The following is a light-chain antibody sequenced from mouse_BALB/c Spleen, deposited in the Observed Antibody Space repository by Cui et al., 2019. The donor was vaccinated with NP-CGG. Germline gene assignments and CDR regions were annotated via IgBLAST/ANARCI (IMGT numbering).Light chain of an antibody. J-gene: IGLJ1*01. CDR3: ALWYSNHWV. CDR2: GTN. V-gene: IGLV1*01. Sequence: QAVVLQESEPTTSPGETVTLTCRSSTGAVTTNNYANWVQEKPDHLFTGLIGGTNNRAPGVPARFSGSLIGDKAALTITGAQTEDEAIYFCALWYSNHWVFGGGTKLTVL. CDR1: TGAVTTNNY.